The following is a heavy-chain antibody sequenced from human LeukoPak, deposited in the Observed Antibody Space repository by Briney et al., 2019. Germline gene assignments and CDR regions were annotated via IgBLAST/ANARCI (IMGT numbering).Heavy chain of an antibody. D-gene: IGHD3-10*02. J-gene: IGHJ6*04. V-gene: IGHV3-30*04. CDR1: GFTFSSYA. CDR2: ISYDGSNK. Sequence: GGTLRLSCAASGFTFSSYAMHWVRQAPGKGLEWVAVISYDGSNKYYADSVKGRFTISRDNAKNSLYLQMNSLRAEDTAVYYCAELGITMIGGVWGKGTTVTISS. CDR3: AELGITMIGGV.